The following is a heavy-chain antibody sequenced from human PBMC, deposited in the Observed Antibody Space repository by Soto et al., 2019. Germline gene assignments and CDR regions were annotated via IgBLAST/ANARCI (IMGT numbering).Heavy chain of an antibody. CDR1: GFTFSSYW. J-gene: IGHJ2*01. V-gene: IGHV3-74*01. D-gene: IGHD7-27*01. CDR2: INSDGSST. Sequence: EVQLVESGGGLVQPGGSLRLSCAASGFTFSSYWMHWVRQAPGKGLVWVSRINSDGSSTSYADSVKGRFTISRDNAKNTLYLQMSSRRAEDTAVYYCARGAGDRWDWYFDLWGRGTLVTVSS. CDR3: ARGAGDRWDWYFDL.